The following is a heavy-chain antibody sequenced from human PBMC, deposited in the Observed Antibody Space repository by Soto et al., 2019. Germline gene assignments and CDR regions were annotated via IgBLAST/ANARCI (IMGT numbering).Heavy chain of an antibody. J-gene: IGHJ6*02. CDR2: IIPIFGTA. Sequence: ASVKVSCKASGGTFSSYAISWVRQAPGQGLEWMGGIIPIFGTANYAQKFQGRVTITADESTSTAYMELSSLRSEDTAVYYCARPLISGTTGTKNPYYYYGMDVWGQGSTVTVSS. V-gene: IGHV1-69*13. CDR3: ARPLISGTTGTKNPYYYYGMDV. D-gene: IGHD1-7*01. CDR1: GGTFSSYA.